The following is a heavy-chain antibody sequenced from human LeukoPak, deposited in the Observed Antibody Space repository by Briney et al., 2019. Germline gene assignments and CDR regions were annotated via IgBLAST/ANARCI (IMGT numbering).Heavy chain of an antibody. CDR3: AREENYYDSSGRRDY. CDR1: GFTFSSYS. Sequence: GGSLRLSCAASGFTFSSYSMNWVRQAPGKGLEWASSISSSSSYIYYADSVKGRFTISRDNAKNSLYLQMNSLRAEDTAVYYCAREENYYDSSGRRDYWGQGTLVTVSS. J-gene: IGHJ4*02. V-gene: IGHV3-21*01. D-gene: IGHD3-22*01. CDR2: ISSSSSYI.